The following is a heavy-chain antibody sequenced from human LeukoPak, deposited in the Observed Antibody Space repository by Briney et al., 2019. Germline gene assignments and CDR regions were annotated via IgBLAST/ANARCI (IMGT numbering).Heavy chain of an antibody. CDR2: MNPNSGNT. Sequence: GASVKVSCKASGYTFTSYDINWVRQATGQGLEWMGWMNPNSGNTGYARKFQGRVTITRNTSISTAYMELSRLRSDDTAVYYCARDLRVCSGGSCYLFGFDPWGQGTLVTVSS. CDR1: GYTFTSYD. V-gene: IGHV1-8*03. D-gene: IGHD2-15*01. CDR3: ARDLRVCSGGSCYLFGFDP. J-gene: IGHJ5*02.